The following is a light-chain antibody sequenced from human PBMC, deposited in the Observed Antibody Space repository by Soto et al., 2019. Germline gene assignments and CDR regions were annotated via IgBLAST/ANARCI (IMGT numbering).Light chain of an antibody. CDR3: QQFHSFPIT. CDR2: KAS. CDR1: QTVSRW. Sequence: DIQMTQSPSTLSTSVGDSVTLTCRASQTVSRWLAWYQQKPGKAPQLLIEKASTLESGVPSRFSGSGSGTDFTLTINSLQPEDYATYYCQQFHSFPITFGQGTRLEIK. V-gene: IGKV1-5*03. J-gene: IGKJ5*01.